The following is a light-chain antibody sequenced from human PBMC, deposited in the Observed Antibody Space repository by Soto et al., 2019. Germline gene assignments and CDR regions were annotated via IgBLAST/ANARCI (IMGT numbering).Light chain of an antibody. J-gene: IGLJ1*01. Sequence: QSVLKQPPSVSGGPGQRGTISCTGSSSNIGAGYDVHWYHQLPGTAPKLLIYGNSNRPSGVPDRFSGSKSGTSASLAITGLQAEDEADYYCQSYDSSLSGSNVFGNGTKVTVL. CDR1: SSNIGAGYD. CDR3: QSYDSSLSGSNV. CDR2: GNS. V-gene: IGLV1-40*01.